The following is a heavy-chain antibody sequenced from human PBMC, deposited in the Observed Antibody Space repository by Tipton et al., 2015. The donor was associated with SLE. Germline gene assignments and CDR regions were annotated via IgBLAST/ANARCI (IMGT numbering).Heavy chain of an antibody. J-gene: IGHJ5*02. CDR2: IYYSGST. D-gene: IGHD6-13*01. V-gene: IGHV4-39*01. CDR3: ARQVYSSSWYGWFDP. CDR1: GGSISSSSYY. Sequence: TLSLTCTVSGGSISSSSYYWGWIRQPPGKGLEWIGSIYYSGSTYNNPSLKSRVTISVDTSKNQFSLRLSSVTAADTAVYYCARQVYSSSWYGWFDPWGQGTLVTVSS.